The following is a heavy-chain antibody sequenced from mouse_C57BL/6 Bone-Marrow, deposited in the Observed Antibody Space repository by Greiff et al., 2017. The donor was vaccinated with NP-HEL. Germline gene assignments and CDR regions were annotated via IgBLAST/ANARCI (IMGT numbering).Heavy chain of an antibody. V-gene: IGHV5-6*01. J-gene: IGHJ3*01. Sequence: EVQGVESGGDLVKPGGSLKLSCAASGFTFSSYGMSWVRQTPDKRLEWVATISSGGSYTYYPDSVKGRFTISRDNAKNTLYLQMSSLKSEDTAMYYRARHPTGGVAYWGQGTLVTVSA. CDR3: ARHPTGGVAY. CDR1: GFTFSSYG. CDR2: ISSGGSYT. D-gene: IGHD2-10*01.